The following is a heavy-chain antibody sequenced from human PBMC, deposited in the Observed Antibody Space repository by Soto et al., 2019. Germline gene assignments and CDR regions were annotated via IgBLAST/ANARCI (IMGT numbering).Heavy chain of an antibody. CDR3: ARHDWNGVDY. J-gene: IGHJ4*02. Sequence: QMQLQESGPGLVKPSETLSLTCTVSGGSISRNSYYWGGIRKPPGKGLEWIESIYYSGSTYYNPYLKRRFTISVATSKNQFSLKLSSVTAADTAVYYCARHDWNGVDYWGQGTLVTVSS. D-gene: IGHD1-1*01. V-gene: IGHV4-39*01. CDR1: GGSISRNSYY. CDR2: IYYSGST.